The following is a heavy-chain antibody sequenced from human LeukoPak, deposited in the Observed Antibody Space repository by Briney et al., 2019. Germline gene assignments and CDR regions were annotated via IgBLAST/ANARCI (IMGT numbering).Heavy chain of an antibody. CDR2: IYYSGST. CDR1: GGSISSYY. CDR3: ARRGWKGEYYWFDP. D-gene: IGHD6-6*01. V-gene: IGHV4-59*08. Sequence: PSETLSLTCTVSGGSISSYYWSWIRQPPGKGLEWIGYIYYSGSTNYNPSLKSRVTISVDTSKNQFSLKLSSVTAADTAVYYCARRGWKGEYYWFDPWGQGTLVTVSS. J-gene: IGHJ5*02.